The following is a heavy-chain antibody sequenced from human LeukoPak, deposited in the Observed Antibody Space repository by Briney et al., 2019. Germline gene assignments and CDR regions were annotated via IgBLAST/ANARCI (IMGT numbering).Heavy chain of an antibody. CDR3: ARAIGQNSEGPNWFDP. V-gene: IGHV1-18*01. Sequence: GASVKVSCKASGYTFTSYGISWVRQAPGQGLEWMGWISAYNGNTNYAQKLQGRVTMTTDTSTSTAYMELRSLRSDDTAVYYCARAIGQNSEGPNWFDPWGQGTLVTVSS. J-gene: IGHJ5*02. D-gene: IGHD3-10*01. CDR2: ISAYNGNT. CDR1: GYTFTSYG.